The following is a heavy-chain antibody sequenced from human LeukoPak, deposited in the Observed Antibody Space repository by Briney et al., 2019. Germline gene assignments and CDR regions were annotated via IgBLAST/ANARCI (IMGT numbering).Heavy chain of an antibody. V-gene: IGHV5-51*01. CDR1: GYSFTSYW. CDR3: ARLPYYDYVWGSYRYTYFDY. D-gene: IGHD3-16*02. CDR2: IYPGDSDT. J-gene: IGHJ4*02. Sequence: GESLKISCKGSGYSFTSYWFGWVRQMPGKGLEWMGIIYPGDSDTRYSPSFQGQVTISADKSISTAYLQWSSLKASDTAMYYCARLPYYDYVWGSYRYTYFDYWGQGTLVTVSS.